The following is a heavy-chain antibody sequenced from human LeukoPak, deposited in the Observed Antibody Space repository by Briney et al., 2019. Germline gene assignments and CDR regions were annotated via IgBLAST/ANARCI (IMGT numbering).Heavy chain of an antibody. CDR3: TRGQTTYYDY. CDR1: GFIFTTYG. D-gene: IGHD1-7*01. V-gene: IGHV3-33*08. Sequence: PGGSMRLSCADSGFIFTTYGFHWVRQAPGKGLEWVAVIWSDGSHKFYTDPVKGRFTISRDNSENTLYLQMSSLRVEDTAVYYCTRGQTTYYDYWGQGTLVTVSS. J-gene: IGHJ4*02. CDR2: IWSDGSHK.